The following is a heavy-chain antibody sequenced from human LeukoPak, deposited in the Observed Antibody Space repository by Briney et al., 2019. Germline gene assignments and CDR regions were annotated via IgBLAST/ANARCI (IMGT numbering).Heavy chain of an antibody. Sequence: GSLRLSCAASGFTFSSYAMSWIRQPPGKGLEWIGYIYYSGSTNYNPSLKSRVTISVDTSKNQFSLKLSSVTAADTAVYYCARARDGYIFDYWGQGTLVTVSS. CDR2: IYYSGST. CDR1: GFTFSSYA. D-gene: IGHD5-24*01. J-gene: IGHJ4*02. V-gene: IGHV4-59*01. CDR3: ARARDGYIFDY.